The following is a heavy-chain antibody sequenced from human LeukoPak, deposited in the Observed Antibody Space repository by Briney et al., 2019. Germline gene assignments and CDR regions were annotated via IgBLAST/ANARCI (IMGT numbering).Heavy chain of an antibody. V-gene: IGHV3-7*01. J-gene: IGHJ4*02. D-gene: IGHD6-13*01. CDR2: IKQDGSEK. CDR1: GFTFSSYW. CDR3: ARDVSWYGVDRGYFDY. Sequence: PGGSLRLSCAASGFTFSSYWMSWVRQAPGKGLEWVANIKQDGSEKYYVDSVKGRFTISRDNAKNSLYLQMNSLRAEDTAVYYCARDVSWYGVDRGYFDYWGQGTLVTVSS.